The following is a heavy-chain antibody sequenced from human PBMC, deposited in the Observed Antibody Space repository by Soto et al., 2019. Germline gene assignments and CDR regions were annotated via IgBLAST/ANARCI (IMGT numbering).Heavy chain of an antibody. Sequence: ASVKVSCKSSGYIFTDCYIHWVRQAPGQGLEWMGWIDPKNGLTNFSEKFRGRVTMTTDTSLNTAYMEMRSLTSEDTAVYYCARGAECRGYCLKKFTWLDPLGQGTLVTFSS. J-gene: IGHJ5*02. CDR1: GYIFTDCY. CDR2: IDPKNGLT. CDR3: ARGAECRGYCLKKFTWLDP. V-gene: IGHV1-2*02. D-gene: IGHD2-15*01.